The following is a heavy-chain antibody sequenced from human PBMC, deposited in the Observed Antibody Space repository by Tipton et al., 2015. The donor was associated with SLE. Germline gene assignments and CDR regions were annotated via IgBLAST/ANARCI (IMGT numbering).Heavy chain of an antibody. D-gene: IGHD3-22*01. Sequence: TLSLTCTLFGGSVSSRAYSWGWIRQPPGKGLEWIGSFYNPGRSKYNPSLESRVTISLDTSNNQFSLRLSSVTAADTAVYYCALGAADRSERTARYYFEYWGQGSLVTVSS. CDR3: ALGAADRSERTARYYFEY. CDR2: FYNPGRS. CDR1: GGSVSSRAYS. V-gene: IGHV4-61*08. J-gene: IGHJ4*02.